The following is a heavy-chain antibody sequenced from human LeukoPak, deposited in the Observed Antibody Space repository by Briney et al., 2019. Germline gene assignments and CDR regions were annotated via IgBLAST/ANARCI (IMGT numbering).Heavy chain of an antibody. CDR1: GFTFSSYS. V-gene: IGHV3-21*01. CDR3: ARDVANYYGSGSYDY. J-gene: IGHJ4*02. Sequence: GGSLRLSCAASGFTFSSYSMNWVRQAPGKGLEWVSSISSSSSYIYYADSVKGRFTISRDNAKNSLYLQMNSLRAEDTAVYYCARDVANYYGSGSYDYWGQGTLVTVSS. D-gene: IGHD3-10*01. CDR2: ISSSSSYI.